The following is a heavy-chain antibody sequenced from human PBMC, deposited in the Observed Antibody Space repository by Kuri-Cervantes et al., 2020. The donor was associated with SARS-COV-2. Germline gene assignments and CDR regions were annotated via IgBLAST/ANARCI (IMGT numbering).Heavy chain of an antibody. CDR2: SNAGNGNT. J-gene: IGHJ4*02. V-gene: IGHV1-3*01. CDR3: ARSSPIAVAGSLAY. Sequence: VTVSCKRSGYTFTSYGISWVGQAPGQRLEWMGWSNAGNGNTKYSQKFQGRVTITRDTSASTAYMELSSLRSEDTAVYYCARSSPIAVAGSLAYWGQGTLVTVSS. CDR1: GYTFTSYG. D-gene: IGHD6-19*01.